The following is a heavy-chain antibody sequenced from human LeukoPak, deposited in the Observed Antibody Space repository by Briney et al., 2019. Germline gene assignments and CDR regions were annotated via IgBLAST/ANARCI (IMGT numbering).Heavy chain of an antibody. J-gene: IGHJ4*02. CDR2: ITGGGGST. D-gene: IGHD3-22*01. V-gene: IGHV3-23*01. CDR3: AKSPYYDASGYNREYYFDC. Sequence: GGSLRLSCAASEFTFSSYSMSSVRQAPGKGLEWVSSITGGGGSTYFADSVKDRFTISRDNSRNTLYLQLNSLRAEDTAVYYCAKSPYYDASGYNREYYFDCWGQGTLVTVSS. CDR1: EFTFSSYS.